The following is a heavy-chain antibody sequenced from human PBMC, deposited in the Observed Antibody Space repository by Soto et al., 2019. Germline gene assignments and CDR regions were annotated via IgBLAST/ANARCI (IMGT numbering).Heavy chain of an antibody. CDR3: ARDNTVLMGYYYYGMDV. Sequence: GGSLRLSCAASGFTFSSYSMNGVRQAPGKGLEWVSSISSSSSYIYYADSVKGRFTISRDNAKNSLYLQMNSLRAEDTAVYYCARDNTVLMGYYYYGMDVWGQGTTVTVSS. D-gene: IGHD2-8*01. CDR2: ISSSSSYI. V-gene: IGHV3-21*01. J-gene: IGHJ6*02. CDR1: GFTFSSYS.